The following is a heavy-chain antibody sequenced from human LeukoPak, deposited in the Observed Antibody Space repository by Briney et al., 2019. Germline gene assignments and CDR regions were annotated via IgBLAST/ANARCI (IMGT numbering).Heavy chain of an antibody. CDR2: ISSSSSYI. D-gene: IGHD6-13*01. J-gene: IGHJ4*02. Sequence: GGSLRLSCAASGFTFSSYSMNWVRQAPGKGLEWVSSISSSSSYIYYADSVKGRFTISRDNAKNSLYLQMNSLRAEDTAVYYCARDMRGAAAGNLDYWGQGTLVTVSS. CDR3: ARDMRGAAAGNLDY. V-gene: IGHV3-21*01. CDR1: GFTFSSYS.